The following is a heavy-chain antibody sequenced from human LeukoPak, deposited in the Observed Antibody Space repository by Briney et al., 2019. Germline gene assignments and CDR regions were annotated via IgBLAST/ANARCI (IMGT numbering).Heavy chain of an antibody. D-gene: IGHD3-22*01. CDR3: ARDLYDSSAEVYLDI. CDR1: GGSISSSNYY. J-gene: IGHJ3*02. CDR2: IYYSGST. V-gene: IGHV4-39*07. Sequence: PSETLSLTCTVSGGSISSSNYYWGWIRQPPGKGLEWIGSIYYSGSTYYNPSLKSRVTISVDTSKNQFSLKLSSVTAADTAVYYCARDLYDSSAEVYLDIWGQGTMVTVSS.